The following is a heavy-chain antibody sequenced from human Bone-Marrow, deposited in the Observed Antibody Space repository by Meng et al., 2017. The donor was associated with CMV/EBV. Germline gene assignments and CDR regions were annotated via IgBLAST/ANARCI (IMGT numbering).Heavy chain of an antibody. V-gene: IGHV3-23*03. Sequence: SLRLSFAASGFIFSSFAMTWVRQAPGKGLEWVSTIHYHGNDYGDSVKGRFTVSRDDAKNMVYLQMNSLRDEDTAVYYCVKGRSLFDYWGRGTLVTVSS. CDR1: GFIFSSFA. CDR3: VKGRSLFDY. CDR2: IHYHGN. J-gene: IGHJ4*02.